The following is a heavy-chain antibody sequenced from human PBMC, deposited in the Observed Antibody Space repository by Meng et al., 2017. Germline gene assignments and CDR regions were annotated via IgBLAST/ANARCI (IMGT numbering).Heavy chain of an antibody. V-gene: IGHV3-33*01. CDR1: GFTLSSYG. CDR2: IWYDGSNK. D-gene: IGHD5-12*01. CDR3: ARDGYSGYDFGGYFDY. J-gene: IGHJ4*02. Sequence: GESLKISCAASGFTLSSYGMHWVRQAPGKGLEWVAVIWYDGSNKYYADSVKGRLTISRDNSKNTLYLQMSSLRAEDTAVYYCARDGYSGYDFGGYFDYWGQGTLVTGAS.